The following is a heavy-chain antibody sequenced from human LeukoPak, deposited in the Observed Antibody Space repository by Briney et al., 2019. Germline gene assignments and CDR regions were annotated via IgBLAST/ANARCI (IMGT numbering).Heavy chain of an antibody. Sequence: GGSLRLSCAASGFNFPTHWMHWVRQAPGGGLEWVSRISPDATRTSYADSVKGRFTVSRDNAKNILYLQMNSLRPEDSALYYCARDFLTRAYSSRGDDFDYWGQGTLVTVSS. D-gene: IGHD2-21*01. CDR1: GFNFPTHW. CDR2: ISPDATRT. V-gene: IGHV3-74*01. CDR3: ARDFLTRAYSSRGDDFDY. J-gene: IGHJ4*02.